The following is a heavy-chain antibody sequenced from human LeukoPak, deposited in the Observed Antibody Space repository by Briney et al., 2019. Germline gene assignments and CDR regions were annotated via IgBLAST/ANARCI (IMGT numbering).Heavy chain of an antibody. Sequence: SVKVSCKASGGTFSSYAISWVRQAPGPPLEWMGRIIPLFGTANYAQKFQGRVTITTDESTSTAYMELSSLRSEDTAVYYCARALPEGYYDSSGYYFAFDIWGQGTMVTVSS. J-gene: IGHJ3*02. CDR1: GGTFSSYA. V-gene: IGHV1-69*05. CDR3: ARALPEGYYDSSGYYFAFDI. CDR2: IIPLFGTA. D-gene: IGHD3-22*01.